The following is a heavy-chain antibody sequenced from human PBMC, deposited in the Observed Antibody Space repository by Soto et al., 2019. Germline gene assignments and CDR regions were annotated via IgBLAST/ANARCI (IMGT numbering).Heavy chain of an antibody. CDR3: ARDFSVFGESYFDY. CDR2: ISYDGSNK. Sequence: GGSLRLSCAASGFTFSSYAMHWVRQAPGKGLEWVAVISYDGSNKYYADSVKGRFTISRDNSKNTLYLQMNSLRAEDTAVYYCARDFSVFGESYFDYWGQGTLVTVSS. V-gene: IGHV3-30-3*01. CDR1: GFTFSSYA. J-gene: IGHJ4*02. D-gene: IGHD3-10*02.